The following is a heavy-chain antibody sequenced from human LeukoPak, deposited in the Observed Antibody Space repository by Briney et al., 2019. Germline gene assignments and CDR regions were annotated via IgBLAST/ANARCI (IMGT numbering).Heavy chain of an antibody. Sequence: GGSLRLSCAASGFTFSSYEMNWLRQAPGKGLEWVSYISSSGSTIFYADSVKGRFTISRDNSKNTLYLQMNSLRAEDTAVYYCAKEDRDGYNSDGPDYWGQGTLVTVSS. CDR3: AKEDRDGYNSDGPDY. V-gene: IGHV3-48*03. D-gene: IGHD5-24*01. CDR1: GFTFSSYE. CDR2: ISSSGSTI. J-gene: IGHJ4*02.